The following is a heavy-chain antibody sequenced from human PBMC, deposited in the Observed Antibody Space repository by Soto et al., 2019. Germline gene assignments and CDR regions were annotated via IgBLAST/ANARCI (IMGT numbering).Heavy chain of an antibody. V-gene: IGHV4-59*08. CDR3: ARRYGDYFDF. CDR1: GGSISSYY. Sequence: TSETLSLTCTVSGGSISSYYWSWIWQPPGKGLEWIGYIYYSGGTNYNPSLKSRVTISVDTSKNQFSLKLSSVTAADTAVYYCARRYGDYFDFWGQGTLVTVSS. CDR2: IYYSGGT. J-gene: IGHJ4*02. D-gene: IGHD4-17*01.